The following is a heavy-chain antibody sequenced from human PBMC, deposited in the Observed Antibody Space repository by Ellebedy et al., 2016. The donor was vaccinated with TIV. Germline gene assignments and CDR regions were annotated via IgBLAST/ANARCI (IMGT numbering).Heavy chain of an antibody. J-gene: IGHJ4*02. CDR2: ISWDVFSS. CDR1: GFTFDDYT. V-gene: IGHV3-43*01. CDR3: AKDIGRALRADYYFDY. Sequence: GESLKISCAASGFTFDDYTMHWVRQAPGKGLEWVSLISWDVFSSYYADSLNARFTISRDNSKNSLYLQMNSLRTEDTALYYCAKDIGRALRADYYFDYWGQGTLVTVSS. D-gene: IGHD3-10*01.